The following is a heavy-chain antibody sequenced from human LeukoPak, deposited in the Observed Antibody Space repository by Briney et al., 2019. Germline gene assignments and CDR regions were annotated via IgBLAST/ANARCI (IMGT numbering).Heavy chain of an antibody. D-gene: IGHD6-13*01. Sequence: GESLKISCKGSGYSFTNYWIAWVLQLPGKGLEWMVIIYPGDSDTRYSPSFQGQVTISADKSISTAYLQWSSLKASDTAMYYCARLKQQPDYWGQGTLVTVSS. CDR3: ARLKQQPDY. CDR1: GYSFTNYW. V-gene: IGHV5-51*01. CDR2: IYPGDSDT. J-gene: IGHJ4*02.